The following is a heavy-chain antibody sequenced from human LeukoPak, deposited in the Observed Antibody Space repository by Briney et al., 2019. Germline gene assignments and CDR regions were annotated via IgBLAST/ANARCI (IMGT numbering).Heavy chain of an antibody. CDR2: ISSSSTTI. Sequence: GGSLRLSCAVSGFTFSWYSMNWVRQAPGKGLEWVSYISSSSTTIFYADSVKGRFTISRDNAKNSLFLQMNGLRDEDTALYYCARERVIAAAGDGFDSWGQGTLVTVSS. CDR1: GFTFSWYS. CDR3: ARERVIAAAGDGFDS. D-gene: IGHD2-21*01. J-gene: IGHJ4*02. V-gene: IGHV3-48*02.